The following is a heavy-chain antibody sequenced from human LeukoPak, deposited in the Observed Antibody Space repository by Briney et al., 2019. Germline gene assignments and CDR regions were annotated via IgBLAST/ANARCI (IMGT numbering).Heavy chain of an antibody. CDR2: INPNSGGT. CDR1: GYTFTGYY. D-gene: IGHD3-22*01. V-gene: IGHV1-2*02. J-gene: IGHJ6*03. CDR3: ARDKYYYDSSGYYPTRSYYYYMDV. Sequence: ASVKVSCKASGYTFTGYYMHWVRQAPGQGLEWMGWINPNSGGTNYAQKFQGRVTMTRDTSISTAYMELSRLRSDDTAVYYCARDKYYYDSSGYYPTRSYYYYMDVWGKGTTVTVSS.